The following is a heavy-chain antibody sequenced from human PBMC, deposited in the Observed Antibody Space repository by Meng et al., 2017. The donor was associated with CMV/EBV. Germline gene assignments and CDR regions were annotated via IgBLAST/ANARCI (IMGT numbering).Heavy chain of an antibody. CDR3: ARAVPDYYDSSGPPDY. J-gene: IGHJ4*02. CDR1: GGSISSGDYY. CDR2: IYYSGST. D-gene: IGHD3-22*01. V-gene: IGHV4-30-4*08. Sequence: QVQLQESGPGLVKPSQTLSLTCTVSGGSISSGDYYWSWIRQPPGKGLEWIGYIYYSGSTYYNPSLKSRVTISVDTSKNQFSLKLSSVTAADTAVYYCARAVPDYYDSSGPPDYWGQGTLVTVSS.